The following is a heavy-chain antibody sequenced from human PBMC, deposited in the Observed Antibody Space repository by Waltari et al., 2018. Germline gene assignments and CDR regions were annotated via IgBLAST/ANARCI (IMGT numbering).Heavy chain of an antibody. CDR2: VNSAGNS. CDR3: VREAYLAAGFDF. D-gene: IGHD6-25*01. Sequence: EVQLVETGGGFIQPGGSLRVSCAASGFVVSGNFMHWVRQAPGKGLGGVSSVNSAGNSFYADAVKGRFTISRDTSKNTLYLQMNSLRVEDTAMYYCVREAYLAAGFDFWGQGTPVTVSS. J-gene: IGHJ4*02. CDR1: GFVVSGNF. V-gene: IGHV3-53*02.